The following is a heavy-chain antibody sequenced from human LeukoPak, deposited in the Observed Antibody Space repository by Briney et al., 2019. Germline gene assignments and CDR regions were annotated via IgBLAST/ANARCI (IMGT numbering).Heavy chain of an antibody. CDR3: AKGSDSYYFDY. J-gene: IGHJ4*02. CDR1: GFTVSSNY. V-gene: IGHV3-53*01. CDR2: IYSGGTT. Sequence: GGSLRLSCAASGFTVSSNYMTWVRQAPGKGLEWVSIIYSGGTTYYADSVKGRFTISRDNSKNTLYLQMNSLRVEDTAVYYCAKGSDSYYFDYWGQGTLVTVSS.